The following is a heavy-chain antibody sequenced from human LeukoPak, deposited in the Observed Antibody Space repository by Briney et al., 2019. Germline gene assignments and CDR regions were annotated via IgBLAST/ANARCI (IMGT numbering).Heavy chain of an antibody. CDR1: GGSISSYY. CDR3: ARADFWSGPSSIGFDP. D-gene: IGHD3-3*01. Sequence: SETLSLTCTVSGGSISSYYWGWIRQPPGKGLEWIGSIYHSGSTYYNPSLKSRVTISVDTSKNQFSLKLSSVTAADTAVYYCARADFWSGPSSIGFDPWGQGTLVTVSS. J-gene: IGHJ5*02. V-gene: IGHV4-38-2*02. CDR2: IYHSGST.